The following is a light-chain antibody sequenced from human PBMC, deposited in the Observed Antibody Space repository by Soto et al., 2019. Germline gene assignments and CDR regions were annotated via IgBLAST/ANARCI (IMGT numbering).Light chain of an antibody. J-gene: IGLJ2*01. V-gene: IGLV2-14*03. CDR2: DVN. Sequence: QSALTQPASVSGSPGRSITISCTGTSSAIGAYNFVSWYQQHPGKAPKLMLYDVNIRPSGVYHRFSGSKSGNTAPLTISGLQAEDEADYYCTSWTTSTTMIFGGGTTLTVL. CDR3: TSWTTSTTMI. CDR1: SSAIGAYNF.